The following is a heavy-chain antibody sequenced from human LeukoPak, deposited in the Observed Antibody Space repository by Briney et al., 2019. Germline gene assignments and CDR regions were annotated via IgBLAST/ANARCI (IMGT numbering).Heavy chain of an antibody. J-gene: IGHJ5*02. CDR2: ISISGGTT. D-gene: IGHD2-2*01. CDR1: GFTFSSYE. V-gene: IGHV3-48*03. Sequence: GGSLRLSCAASGFTFSSYEMNWVRQAPGKGLDWVSSISISGGTTYYADSVKGRFTISRDNSKNTLYLQMNSLRAEDTAVYYCAKYCSSTSCYRARWFDPWGQGTLVTVSS. CDR3: AKYCSSTSCYRARWFDP.